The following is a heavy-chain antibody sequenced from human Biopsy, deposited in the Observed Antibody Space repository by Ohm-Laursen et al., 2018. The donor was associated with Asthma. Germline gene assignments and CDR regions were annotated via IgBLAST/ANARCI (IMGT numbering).Heavy chain of an antibody. Sequence: ASVKASCKTSCYTFNSAGITWVRQAPGQGLEWMGWISVYNGNTKVAQKLQDRVTMTTDTSTSTAYMELRSLRSDDTAVYFCARAVDYSHYYGIDVWGQGTTVTVS. J-gene: IGHJ6*02. D-gene: IGHD3-10*01. CDR3: ARAVDYSHYYGIDV. CDR1: CYTFNSAG. V-gene: IGHV1-18*01. CDR2: ISVYNGNT.